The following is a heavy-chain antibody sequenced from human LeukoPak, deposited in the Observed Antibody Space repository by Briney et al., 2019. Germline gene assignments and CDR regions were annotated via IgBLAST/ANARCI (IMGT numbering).Heavy chain of an antibody. Sequence: PGESLRLSCVASGFTLSSYWMHWVRQAPGKGLVWVSRIEGDGSTTSYADSVKGRFTISRDNAKNTLYLQLNNLRAEDTAVYYCAKVGGFYGYYSGIDYWGQGTLVIVSS. V-gene: IGHV3-74*01. J-gene: IGHJ4*02. CDR3: AKVGGFYGYYSGIDY. CDR1: GFTLSSYW. CDR2: IEGDGSTT. D-gene: IGHD3-22*01.